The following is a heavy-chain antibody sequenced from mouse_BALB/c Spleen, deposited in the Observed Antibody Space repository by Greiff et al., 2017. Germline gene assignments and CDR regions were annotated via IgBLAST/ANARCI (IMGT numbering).Heavy chain of an antibody. Sequence: VKLMESGAELARPGASVKMSCKASGYTFTSYTMHWVKQRPGQGLEWIGYINPSSGYTNYNQKFKDKATLTADKSSSTAYMQLSSLTSEDSAVYYCARWNGNYDAMDYWGQGTSVTVSS. CDR3: ARWNGNYDAMDY. D-gene: IGHD2-1*01. J-gene: IGHJ4*01. CDR1: GYTFTSYT. CDR2: INPSSGYT. V-gene: IGHV1-4*01.